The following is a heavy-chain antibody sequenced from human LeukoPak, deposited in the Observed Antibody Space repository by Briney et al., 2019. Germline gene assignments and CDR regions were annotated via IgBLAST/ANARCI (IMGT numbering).Heavy chain of an antibody. D-gene: IGHD1-26*01. Sequence: SETLSLTCAVSGGSISSSNWWSWVRQPPGKGLEWIGEIYHSGSTNYNPSLKSRVTISVDKSKNQFSLKLSSVTAEDTAVYYCARDLEWELPFDYWGQGTLVTVSS. CDR1: GGSISSSNW. J-gene: IGHJ4*02. V-gene: IGHV4-4*02. CDR3: ARDLEWELPFDY. CDR2: IYHSGST.